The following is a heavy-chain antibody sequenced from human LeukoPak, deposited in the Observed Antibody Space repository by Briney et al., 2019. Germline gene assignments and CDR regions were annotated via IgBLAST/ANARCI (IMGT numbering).Heavy chain of an antibody. J-gene: IGHJ5*02. V-gene: IGHV3-73*01. Sequence: PGGSLRLSCAAYGFTFSVTAIHWVRQSSGKGLEWVGQIDKKDKGYATATAYAASVKGRFTISRDDSINTAYLQMKSLKTEDTALYYWTRDSGTYNWFDPWGQGTLVTVSS. CDR1: GFTFSVTA. D-gene: IGHD1-26*01. CDR3: TRDSGTYNWFDP. CDR2: IDKKDKGYAT.